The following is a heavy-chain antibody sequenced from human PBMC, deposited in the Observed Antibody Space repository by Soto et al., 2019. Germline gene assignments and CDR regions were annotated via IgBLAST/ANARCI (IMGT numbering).Heavy chain of an antibody. Sequence: TGGSLRLSCSASGFTFSSYAMSWVRQAPGKGLEWVSAISGSGGSTYYADSVKGRFTISRDNSKNTLYLQMNSLRAEDTAVYYCAKDLGIAAAGPFDYWGQGTLVTVSS. CDR2: ISGSGGST. J-gene: IGHJ4*02. V-gene: IGHV3-23*01. CDR3: AKDLGIAAAGPFDY. CDR1: GFTFSSYA. D-gene: IGHD6-13*01.